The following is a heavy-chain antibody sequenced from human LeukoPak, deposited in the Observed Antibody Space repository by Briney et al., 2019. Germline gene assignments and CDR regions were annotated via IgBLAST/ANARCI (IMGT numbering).Heavy chain of an antibody. V-gene: IGHV3-23*01. CDR2: SGGSGGAT. D-gene: IGHD3-3*01. Sequence: GGSLRLSCAASGFTFSSFGMSWVRQSPETGLEWVSVSGGSGGATHYAESVKGRFTISRDNSKNTLYLEMGRLRADDTAVYNCAKGKDFNGYYVDSWGQGTLVTVSS. J-gene: IGHJ4*02. CDR1: GFTFSSFG. CDR3: AKGKDFNGYYVDS.